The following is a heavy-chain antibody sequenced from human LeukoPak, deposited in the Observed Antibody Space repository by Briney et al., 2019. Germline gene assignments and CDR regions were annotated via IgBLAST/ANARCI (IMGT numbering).Heavy chain of an antibody. Sequence: ASVTVSFTASGYTFTGHFLHWVRQAPGQGLAWMGYITPISGRTEYAQKFQGRVTMTRDTSNYTAYMELTRLRSDDTALYYCARAVYMGKSAYLDSWGQGTLVTVSS. V-gene: IGHV1-2*02. CDR3: ARAVYMGKSAYLDS. J-gene: IGHJ4*02. CDR2: ITPISGRT. CDR1: GYTFTGHF. D-gene: IGHD1-26*01.